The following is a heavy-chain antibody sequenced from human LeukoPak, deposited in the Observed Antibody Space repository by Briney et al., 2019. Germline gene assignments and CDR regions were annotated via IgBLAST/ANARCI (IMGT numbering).Heavy chain of an antibody. V-gene: IGHV4-30-4*08. Sequence: LRLSCAASGFTFSSYSMNWIRQPPGKGLEWIGYIYYSGSTYYTPSLKSRVTISVDTSKNQFSLKLSSVTAADTAVYYCARATYSGYASDAFDIWGQGTMVTVSS. CDR1: GFTFSSYS. CDR2: IYYSGST. D-gene: IGHD5-12*01. CDR3: ARATYSGYASDAFDI. J-gene: IGHJ3*02.